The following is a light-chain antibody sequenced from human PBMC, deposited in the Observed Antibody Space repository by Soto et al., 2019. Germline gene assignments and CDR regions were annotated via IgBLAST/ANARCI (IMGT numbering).Light chain of an antibody. CDR1: QGVSSSN. CDR2: AAS. Sequence: EIVLTQSPGTLSLSPGERVTLSCRASQGVSSSNLAWYQQRPGQAPRLLIYAASSRATGIPDRFSGSGSGTDFALTISRLEPEDFAVYYCQQYGSSPPLTFGGGTKVELK. CDR3: QQYGSSPPLT. J-gene: IGKJ4*01. V-gene: IGKV3-20*01.